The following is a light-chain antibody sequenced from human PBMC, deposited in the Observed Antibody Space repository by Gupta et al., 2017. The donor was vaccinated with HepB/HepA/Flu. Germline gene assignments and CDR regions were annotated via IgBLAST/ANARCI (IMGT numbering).Light chain of an antibody. Sequence: DIKMTQSPSCLSASIGDRGTSTCQASQDINNSLNWYQQKPGKAPKLLIYDASTLEPGVPARFSGSGSGTDFTFIISSLQAEDVATYYFEQDSKPPLTFGRGTKLETK. V-gene: IGKV1-33*01. CDR2: DAS. CDR1: QDINNS. CDR3: EQDSKPPLT. J-gene: IGKJ4*01.